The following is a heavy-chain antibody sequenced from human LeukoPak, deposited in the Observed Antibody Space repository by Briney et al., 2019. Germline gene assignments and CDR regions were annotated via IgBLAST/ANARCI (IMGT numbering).Heavy chain of an antibody. Sequence: NPSETLSLTCAVYGGSFSGYYWSWIRQPPGKGLEWIGEINHSGSTNYNPSLKSRVTISVDTSKNQFSLKLSSVTAADTAVYYCAKVTYGSGTYGAFDYWGQGTLVTVSS. CDR3: AKVTYGSGTYGAFDY. J-gene: IGHJ4*02. V-gene: IGHV4-34*01. CDR2: INHSGST. CDR1: GGSFSGYY. D-gene: IGHD3-10*01.